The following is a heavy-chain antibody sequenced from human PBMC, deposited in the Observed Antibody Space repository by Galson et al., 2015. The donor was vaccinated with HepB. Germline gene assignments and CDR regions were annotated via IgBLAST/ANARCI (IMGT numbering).Heavy chain of an antibody. CDR3: AKQGLDY. V-gene: IGHV3-30*18. CDR1: GFTFSSYG. J-gene: IGHJ4*02. CDR2: ISYDGSNK. Sequence: SLRLSCAASGFTFSSYGMHWVRQAPGKGLEWVAVISYDGSNKYYADSVKGRFTISRDNSKNTLYLQMNSLRAEDTAVYYCAKQGLDYWGQGTLVTASS.